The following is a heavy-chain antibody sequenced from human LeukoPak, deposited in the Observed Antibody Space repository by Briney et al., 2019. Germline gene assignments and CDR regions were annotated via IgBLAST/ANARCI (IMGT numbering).Heavy chain of an antibody. CDR3: ARLYGTTEDY. J-gene: IGHJ4*02. CDR1: GGSFSGYY. Sequence: SETLSLTCAVYGGSFSGYYWSWVRQPPGKGLEWIGEINHSGSTNYNPSLKSRATISVDTSKNQFSLKLSSVTAADTAVYYCARLYGTTEDYWGQGTLVTVSS. CDR2: INHSGST. D-gene: IGHD1-14*01. V-gene: IGHV4-34*01.